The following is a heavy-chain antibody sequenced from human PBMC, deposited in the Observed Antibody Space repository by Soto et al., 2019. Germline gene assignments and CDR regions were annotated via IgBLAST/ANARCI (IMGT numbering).Heavy chain of an antibody. CDR3: ATLMRTDNWCDP. V-gene: IGHV5-10-1*01. Sequence: GESLKISCKGSRNNFTNYWITWVRQMPGKGLEWMGRIDPSDSYTKYSPSFQGHVTISADKSISTAYLQWSSLKASDTAMYYCATLMRTDNWCDPWGQGTLVTGSS. J-gene: IGHJ5*02. D-gene: IGHD2-8*01. CDR2: IDPSDSYT. CDR1: RNNFTNYW.